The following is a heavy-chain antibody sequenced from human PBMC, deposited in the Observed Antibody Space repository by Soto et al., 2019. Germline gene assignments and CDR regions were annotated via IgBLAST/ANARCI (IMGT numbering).Heavy chain of an antibody. CDR3: AREAIPAAIAWRGYYYSYGMDV. J-gene: IGHJ6*02. Sequence: QVQLVESGGGVVQPGRSLRLSCAASGFTFSSYAMHWVRQAPGKGLEWVAVISYDGSNKYYADSVKGRFTISRDNSKNTLYLTMNSLRAEDTAVYYCAREAIPAAIAWRGYYYSYGMDVWGQGTTVTVSS. CDR1: GFTFSSYA. V-gene: IGHV3-30-3*01. D-gene: IGHD2-2*02. CDR2: ISYDGSNK.